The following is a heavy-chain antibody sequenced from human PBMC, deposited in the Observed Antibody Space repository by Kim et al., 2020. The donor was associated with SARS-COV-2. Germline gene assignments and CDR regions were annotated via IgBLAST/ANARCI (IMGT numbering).Heavy chain of an antibody. V-gene: IGHV3-49*02. J-gene: IGHJ4*02. D-gene: IGHD3-3*01. CDR3: TRDRGFLEWLYSPFDY. Sequence: SVKGSLTISRDDSKSIAYLQMNSLKTEDTAVYYCTRDRGFLEWLYSPFDYWGQGTLVTVSS.